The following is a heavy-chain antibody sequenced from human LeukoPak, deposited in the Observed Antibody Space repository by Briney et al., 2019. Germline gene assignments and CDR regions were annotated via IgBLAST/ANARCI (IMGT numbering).Heavy chain of an antibody. CDR1: GGSISSYY. CDR3: ARETTPSYTAMVKFPDY. D-gene: IGHD5-18*01. CDR2: IYTSGST. Sequence: SETLSLTCTVSGGSISSYYWSWIRQPAGKGLEWIGRIYTSGSTNYNPSLKSRVTMSVDTSKNQFSLKLSSVTAADTAVYYCARETTPSYTAMVKFPDYWGQGTLVTVSS. V-gene: IGHV4-4*07. J-gene: IGHJ4*02.